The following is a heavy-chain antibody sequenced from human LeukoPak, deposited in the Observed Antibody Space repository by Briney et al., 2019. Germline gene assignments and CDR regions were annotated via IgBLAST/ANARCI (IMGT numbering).Heavy chain of an antibody. CDR3: VRNSPDVSDAFDI. D-gene: IGHD2/OR15-2a*01. J-gene: IGHJ3*02. V-gene: IGHV3-21*01. Sequence: GGSLRLSCAASGFTFSRYSMNWVRQAPGKGLDWVSSISSRSSYIYYPDSVKGRFTIFRDNAKNSLYLQMNSLRAEGTAVYYCVRNSPDVSDAFDIWGQGTMVTVSS. CDR1: GFTFSRYS. CDR2: ISSRSSYI.